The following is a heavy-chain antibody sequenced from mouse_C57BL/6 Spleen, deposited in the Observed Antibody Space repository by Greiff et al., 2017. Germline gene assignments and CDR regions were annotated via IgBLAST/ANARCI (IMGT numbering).Heavy chain of an antibody. Sequence: VMLVESDAELVKPGASVKISCKVSGYTFTDHTIHWMKQRPEQGLEWIGYIYPRDGSTTYNEKFKGKDTLTADKSSSTAYMQLNSLTSEDSAVYFCASGALPGSPSYWYFDVWGTGTTVTVSS. J-gene: IGHJ1*03. D-gene: IGHD4-1*01. V-gene: IGHV1-78*01. CDR3: ASGALPGSPSYWYFDV. CDR1: GYTFTDHT. CDR2: IYPRDGST.